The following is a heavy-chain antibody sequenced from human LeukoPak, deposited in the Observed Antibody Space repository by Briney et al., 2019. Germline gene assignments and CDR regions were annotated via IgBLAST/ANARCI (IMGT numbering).Heavy chain of an antibody. Sequence: GGSLRLSCAASGFTFSSYWMDWARQAPGKGLEWVASINHNGNVNYYVDSVKGRFTISRDNAKNSLYLQMSNLRAEDTAVYYCARLRVGARFSVDCWGQGTLVTVSS. J-gene: IGHJ4*02. CDR2: INHNGNVN. D-gene: IGHD1-26*01. V-gene: IGHV3-7*01. CDR3: ARLRVGARFSVDC. CDR1: GFTFSSYW.